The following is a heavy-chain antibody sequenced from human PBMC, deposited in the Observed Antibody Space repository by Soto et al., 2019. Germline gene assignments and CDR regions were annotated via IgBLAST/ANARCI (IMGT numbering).Heavy chain of an antibody. CDR1: GFAFSSYA. J-gene: IGHJ4*02. Sequence: GGSLRLSCAASGFAFSSYAVSWVRQAPGKGLEWVSAISGSGRSAYYADSVKGRFTISRDNSKNTLYLQMNSLRAEDTAVYYCAKGGGVVVPAANGYYWGQGTLVTVSS. D-gene: IGHD2-2*01. CDR3: AKGGGVVVPAANGYY. V-gene: IGHV3-23*01. CDR2: ISGSGRSA.